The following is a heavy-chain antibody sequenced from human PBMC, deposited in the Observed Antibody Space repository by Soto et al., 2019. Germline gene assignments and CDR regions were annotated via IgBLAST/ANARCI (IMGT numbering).Heavy chain of an antibody. D-gene: IGHD3-22*01. V-gene: IGHV3-33*01. CDR3: ARDRDYYDNSGYALDI. Sequence: QVQLVESGGGVVQPGKSLRLSCAASGFSFSSYGMHWVRQAPGKGLEWVAVIWYDGNNEDYADSVKGRFAISRDNSKNTLYLQMNSLRADDTAVYYCARDRDYYDNSGYALDIWGQGTVVTVSS. CDR2: IWYDGNNE. J-gene: IGHJ3*02. CDR1: GFSFSSYG.